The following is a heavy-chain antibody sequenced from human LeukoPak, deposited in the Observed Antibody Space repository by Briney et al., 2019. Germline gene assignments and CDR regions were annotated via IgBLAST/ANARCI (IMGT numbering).Heavy chain of an antibody. CDR2: INPNSGGT. D-gene: IGHD3-10*01. CDR3: ARVLRGNGRCDY. J-gene: IGHJ4*02. V-gene: IGHV1-2*02. Sequence: ASVKISCKVSGYTFTDYYMHWVRQAPGQGLEWMGWINPNSGGTNYAQKFQGRVTMTRDTSISTAYMELSRLRSDDTAVYYCARVLRGNGRCDYWGQGTLVTVSS. CDR1: GYTFTDYY.